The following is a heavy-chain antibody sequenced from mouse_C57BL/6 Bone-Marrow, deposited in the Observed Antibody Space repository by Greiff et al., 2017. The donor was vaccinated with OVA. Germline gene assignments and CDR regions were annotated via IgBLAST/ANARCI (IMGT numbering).Heavy chain of an antibody. V-gene: IGHV1-54*01. J-gene: IGHJ2*01. D-gene: IGHD1-1*01. CDR1: GYAFTNYL. CDR3: ARKITTVKGGYFDY. CDR2: INPGSGGT. Sequence: QVQLQQSGAELVRPGTSVKVSCKASGYAFTNYLIEWVKQRPGQGLEWIGVINPGSGGTNYNEKFKGKATLTADKSSSTAYMQLSSLTSEDSAVYFCARKITTVKGGYFDYWGQGTTLTVSS.